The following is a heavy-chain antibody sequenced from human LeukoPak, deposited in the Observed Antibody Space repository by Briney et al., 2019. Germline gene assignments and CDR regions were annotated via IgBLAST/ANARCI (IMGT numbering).Heavy chain of an antibody. Sequence: PGGSLRLSCAASGFAFSGYSMNWVRQAPGKGLEWVSYISSSSSTIHYADSVKGRFTISRDNAKNSLYLQMNSLRAEDTAVFYCARSSSRLGQGYFQHWGQGTLVTVSS. CDR3: ARSSSRLGQGYFQH. J-gene: IGHJ1*01. V-gene: IGHV3-48*04. D-gene: IGHD6-13*01. CDR2: ISSSSSTI. CDR1: GFAFSGYS.